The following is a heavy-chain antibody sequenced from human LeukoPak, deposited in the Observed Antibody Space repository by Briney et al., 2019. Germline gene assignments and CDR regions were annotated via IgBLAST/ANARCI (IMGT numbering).Heavy chain of an antibody. J-gene: IGHJ3*02. CDR1: GFTFSSYA. V-gene: IGHV3-64D*06. CDR3: VKPYSSSWLDAFDI. D-gene: IGHD6-13*01. Sequence: GGSPRLSCSASGFTFSSYAMHWVRQAPGKGLEYVSVISSNGGSIYYADSVKGRFTISRDNSKNTLYLQMSSLRAEDTAVYFCVKPYSSSWLDAFDIWGQGTMVTVSS. CDR2: ISSNGGSI.